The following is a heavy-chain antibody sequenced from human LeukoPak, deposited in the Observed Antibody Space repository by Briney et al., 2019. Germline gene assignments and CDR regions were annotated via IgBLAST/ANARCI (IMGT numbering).Heavy chain of an antibody. CDR1: GFTFSSYS. V-gene: IGHV3-48*04. D-gene: IGHD2-2*01. CDR3: AKDQEVVVVPAAVFDY. J-gene: IGHJ4*02. Sequence: GGSLRLSCAASGFTFSSYSMNWVRQAPGKGLEWVSYISSSSSTIYYADSVKGRFTISRDNAKNSLYLQMNSLRAEDTAVYYCAKDQEVVVVPAAVFDYWGQGTLVTVSS. CDR2: ISSSSSTI.